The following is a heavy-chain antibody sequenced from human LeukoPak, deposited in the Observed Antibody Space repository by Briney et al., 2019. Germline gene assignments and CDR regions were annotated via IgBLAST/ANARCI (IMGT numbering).Heavy chain of an antibody. V-gene: IGHV3-74*01. Sequence: GGSLRLSCAASGFTFSSYWMHWVRQAPGKGLVWVSRINSDGSGTSYADSVKGRFTISRDNAKNTLYLQMDSLRAEDTAVYYCAKGARTYYYYGMDVWGQGTTVAVSS. CDR3: AKGARTYYYYGMDV. CDR1: GFTFSSYW. D-gene: IGHD1-14*01. J-gene: IGHJ6*02. CDR2: INSDGSGT.